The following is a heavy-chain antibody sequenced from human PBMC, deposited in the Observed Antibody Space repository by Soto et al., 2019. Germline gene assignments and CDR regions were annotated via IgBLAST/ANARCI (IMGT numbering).Heavy chain of an antibody. CDR2: IRINSGNT. D-gene: IGHD2-15*01. J-gene: IGHJ3*02. CDR3: ARQLTVVVVAATLGVAFDI. CDR1: GYTFTSYG. Sequence: ASVKVSCKASGYTFTSYGINWVRQAPGQGLEWMGWIRINSGNTNYAQRLQGRVTMTTDTSTSTAYMELRSLTSEDTAVYYCARQLTVVVVAATLGVAFDIWGQGTMVTVSS. V-gene: IGHV1-18*01.